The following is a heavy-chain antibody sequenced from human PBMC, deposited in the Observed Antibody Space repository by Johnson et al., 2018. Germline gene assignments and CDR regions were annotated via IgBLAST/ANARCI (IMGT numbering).Heavy chain of an antibody. J-gene: IGHJ3*02. CDR3: AKTFERMRSEAAVGCDI. CDR2: ISWHSTSI. D-gene: IGHD3-9*01. CDR1: GFNFDYYT. Sequence: VQLVQSGGDLVQPGRSLRLSCAASGFNFDYYTMHWVRQVPGKGLEWVSRISWHSTSIGYADSVRGRFTISRDNAKNSLFLQMNRLRVADTALFYCAKTFERMRSEAAVGCDIWGQGTMVTVSS. V-gene: IGHV3-9*01.